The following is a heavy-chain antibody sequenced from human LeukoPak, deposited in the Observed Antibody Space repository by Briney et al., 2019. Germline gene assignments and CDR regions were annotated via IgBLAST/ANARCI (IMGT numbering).Heavy chain of an antibody. CDR1: GCAFSNAW. J-gene: IGHJ4*02. V-gene: IGHV3-15*01. CDR3: TTVERWLLRSSPY. CDR2: IKTKIDGETT. Sequence: GGSLRLSCAASGCAFSNAWMTWARHAPGKGLEWVGRIKTKIDGETTDYAAPVEGRFTISREDSKNTLYLQMNSLKTDDTAVYYCTTVERWLLRSSPYWGQGTLVTVSS. D-gene: IGHD5-24*01.